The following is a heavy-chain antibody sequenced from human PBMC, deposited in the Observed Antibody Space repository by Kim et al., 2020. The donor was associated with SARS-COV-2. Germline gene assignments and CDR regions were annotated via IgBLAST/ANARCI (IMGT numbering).Heavy chain of an antibody. V-gene: IGHV3-11*03. J-gene: IGHJ6*02. CDR3: ATLGVLRAGWRGVDV. Sequence: GGSLRLSCAASGINFNDYFMSWIRQAPGRGLEWLSYISGSSDYVNTADSVKGRFTISRDNVRSSLYLQMDNVRSEDTAVYYCATLGVLRAGWRGVDVWGQGATVIVSS. CDR2: ISGSSDYV. CDR1: GINFNDYF. D-gene: IGHD1-26*01.